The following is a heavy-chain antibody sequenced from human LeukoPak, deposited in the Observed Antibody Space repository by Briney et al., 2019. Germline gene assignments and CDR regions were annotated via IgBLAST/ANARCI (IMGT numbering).Heavy chain of an antibody. CDR1: GFTFSSYA. Sequence: GGSLRLSCAASGFTFSSYAMSWVRQAPGKGLQWVSAFSGSGGSTYYADSVKGRFTIYRDNSRNTLYLQMNSLRAEDTAVYYCARSGLSRFGFWGQGTLVTVSS. CDR2: FSGSGGST. V-gene: IGHV3-23*01. D-gene: IGHD2/OR15-2a*01. J-gene: IGHJ4*02. CDR3: ARSGLSRFGF.